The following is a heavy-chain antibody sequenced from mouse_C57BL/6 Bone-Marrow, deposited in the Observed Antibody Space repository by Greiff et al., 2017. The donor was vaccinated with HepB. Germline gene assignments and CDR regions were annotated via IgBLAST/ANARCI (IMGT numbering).Heavy chain of an antibody. V-gene: IGHV5-17*01. CDR3: GGAPYYAMDY. CDR1: GFTFSDYG. CDR2: ISSGSSTI. J-gene: IGHJ4*01. Sequence: DVQLVESGGGLVKPGGSLKLSCAASGFTFSDYGMHWVRQAPEKGLEWVAYISSGSSTIYYADTVKGRFTISRDNAKNTLFLQMTSLRSEDTAMYYCGGAPYYAMDYWGQGTSVTVSS.